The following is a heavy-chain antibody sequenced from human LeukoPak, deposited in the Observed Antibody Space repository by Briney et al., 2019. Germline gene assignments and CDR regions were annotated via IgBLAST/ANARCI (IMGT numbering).Heavy chain of an antibody. CDR3: ARRQKWFDP. J-gene: IGHJ5*02. V-gene: IGHV4-34*01. CDR2: INHSGST. Sequence: KPSETLSLTCAVYGGSFSGYYWSWIRQPPGKGLEWIGEINHSGSTNYNPSLKSRVTISVDTSKNQFSLKLSSVTAADTAVYYCARRQKWFDPWGQGTLVIVSS. CDR1: GGSFSGYY.